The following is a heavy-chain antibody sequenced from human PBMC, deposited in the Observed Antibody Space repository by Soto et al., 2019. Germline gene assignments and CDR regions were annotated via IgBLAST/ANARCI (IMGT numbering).Heavy chain of an antibody. CDR3: AREGGGITRVRGVTVFDY. Sequence: QVQLVQSGAEVKKPGSSVKVSCKASGGTFSSYAISWVRQAPGQGLEWMGGIIPIFGTANYAQKFQGRVTITADKSTSTAYMELSSLRSEDTAVYYCAREGGGITRVRGVTVFDYWGQGTLVTVSS. V-gene: IGHV1-69*06. J-gene: IGHJ4*02. CDR1: GGTFSSYA. D-gene: IGHD3-10*01. CDR2: IIPIFGTA.